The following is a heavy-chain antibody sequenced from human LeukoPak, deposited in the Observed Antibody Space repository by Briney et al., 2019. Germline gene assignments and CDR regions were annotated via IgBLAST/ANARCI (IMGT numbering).Heavy chain of an antibody. J-gene: IGHJ1*01. CDR3: ARSSEPTVAQIKRYLEN. Sequence: KTSETLSLTCTVSGGSISSNSYYWGWIRQPPGKGLEWIGRIYYSGSTYYNPSLKSRVTASMDTCKNPFSLNLRSVTAPDTALYSCARSSEPTVAQIKRYLENWGQGTLVTVSS. CDR1: GGSISSNSYY. D-gene: IGHD5-12*01. V-gene: IGHV4-39*01. CDR2: IYYSGST.